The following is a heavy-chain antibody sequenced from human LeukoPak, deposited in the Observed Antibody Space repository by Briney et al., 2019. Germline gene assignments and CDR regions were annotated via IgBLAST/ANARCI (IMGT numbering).Heavy chain of an antibody. CDR2: ISAYNGNT. D-gene: IGHD6-6*01. CDR3: ASPLQQLDDLPYYMDV. Sequence: ASVKVSCKASGYTFTSYGISWVRQAPGQGLEWMGWISAYNGNTNYAQKLQGRVTMTTDTSTSTAYMELSRLTSDDTAVYYCASPLQQLDDLPYYMDVWGTGTTVSVSS. V-gene: IGHV1-18*01. CDR1: GYTFTSYG. J-gene: IGHJ6*03.